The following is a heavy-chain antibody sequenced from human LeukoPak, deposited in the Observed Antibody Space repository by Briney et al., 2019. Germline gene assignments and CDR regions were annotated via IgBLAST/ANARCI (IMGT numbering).Heavy chain of an antibody. D-gene: IGHD3-16*01. CDR2: IYSGGNT. Sequence: GGSLRLSCAASGFTVSSNYMSWVRQAPGKGLEWVSVIYSGGNTYYADSVKGRFTISRDDSKNTLYLQMNTLRADDTAVYYCARDFGVGPYYFDYWGQGTLVTVSS. CDR1: GFTVSSNY. CDR3: ARDFGVGPYYFDY. V-gene: IGHV3-53*01. J-gene: IGHJ4*02.